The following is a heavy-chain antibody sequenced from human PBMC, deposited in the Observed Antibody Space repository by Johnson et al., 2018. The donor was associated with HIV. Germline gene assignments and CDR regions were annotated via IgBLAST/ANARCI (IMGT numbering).Heavy chain of an antibody. Sequence: VQLVESGGGVVQPGRSLRLSCAASGFTFSSYGMHWVRQAPGKGLEWVAVIWYDGSNKYYADSVKGRFTISRDNSKNTLYLQMNSLRAEDTAVYYCAKTYSSSWYAFDIWGQGTMVTVSS. CDR3: AKTYSSSWYAFDI. V-gene: IGHV3-33*06. J-gene: IGHJ3*02. D-gene: IGHD6-13*01. CDR1: GFTFSSYG. CDR2: IWYDGSNK.